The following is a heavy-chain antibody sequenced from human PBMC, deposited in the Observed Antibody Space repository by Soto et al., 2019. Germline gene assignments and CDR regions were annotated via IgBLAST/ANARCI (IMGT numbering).Heavy chain of an antibody. Sequence: SVKVSCKASGGTFSSYAISWVRQAPGQGLEWMGGIIPIFGTANYAQKFQGRVTITADESTSTAYMELSSLRSEDTAVYYCASESGSIPPPPHYYGMDVWGQGTTVTVSS. V-gene: IGHV1-69*13. D-gene: IGHD1-26*01. CDR3: ASESGSIPPPPHYYGMDV. J-gene: IGHJ6*02. CDR2: IIPIFGTA. CDR1: GGTFSSYA.